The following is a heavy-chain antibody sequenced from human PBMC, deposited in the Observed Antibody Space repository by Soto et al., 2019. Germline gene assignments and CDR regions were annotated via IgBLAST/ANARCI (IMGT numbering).Heavy chain of an antibody. CDR3: AKDPPLGSGYDYYYYGMDV. V-gene: IGHV3-23*01. Sequence: GGSLRLSCAASGFTFSSYAMSWVRQAPGKGLEWVSAISGSGGSTYYADSVKGRFTISRDNSKNTLYLQMNSLRAEDTAAYYCAKDPPLGSGYDYYYYGMDVWGQGTTVTVSS. D-gene: IGHD5-12*01. CDR1: GFTFSSYA. J-gene: IGHJ6*02. CDR2: ISGSGGST.